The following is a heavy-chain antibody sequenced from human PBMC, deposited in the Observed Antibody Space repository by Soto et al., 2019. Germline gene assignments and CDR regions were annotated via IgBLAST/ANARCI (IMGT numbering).Heavy chain of an antibody. J-gene: IGHJ4*02. V-gene: IGHV1-18*01. CDR1: GYTFTSYG. D-gene: IGHD5-18*01. CDR2: ISAYNGNT. CDR3: ARGGYSYGWSGGGRSSDY. Sequence: ASVKVSCKASGYTFTSYGISWVRQAPGQWLEWMGWISAYNGNTNYAQKLQGRVTMTTDTSTSTAYMELRSLRSDDTAVYYCARGGYSYGWSGGGRSSDYWGQGTLVTVST.